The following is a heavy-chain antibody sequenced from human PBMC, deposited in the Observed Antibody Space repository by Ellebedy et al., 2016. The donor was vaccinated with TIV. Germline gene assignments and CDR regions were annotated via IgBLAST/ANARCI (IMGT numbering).Heavy chain of an antibody. V-gene: IGHV3-53*01. Sequence: PGGSLRLSCAASGFTVTTNYMNWVRQAPGKGLEWVSVIFSAADGGETHYADSVKGRFTISRDSSNNTLYLQMNSLRAEDTAVYYCARDAAGNGGKLDYWGQGALVTVSS. CDR3: ARDAAGNGGKLDY. CDR1: GFTVTTNY. CDR2: IFSAADGGET. J-gene: IGHJ4*02. D-gene: IGHD4-23*01.